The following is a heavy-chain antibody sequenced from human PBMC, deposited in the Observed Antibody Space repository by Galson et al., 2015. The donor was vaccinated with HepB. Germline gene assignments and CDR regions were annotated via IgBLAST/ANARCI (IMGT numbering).Heavy chain of an antibody. CDR3: AREGIAAAANPMDD. CDR1: GVTFSTYH. V-gene: IGHV1-69*13. D-gene: IGHD6-13*01. J-gene: IGHJ4*02. CDR2: INTTFGTA. Sequence: SVKVSCKASGVTFSTYHINWVRQAPGQGLEWMGMINTTFGTANYAQKFQGRVTITADESTSTAYMEVSSLRPEDTAVYYCAREGIAAAANPMDDWGQGTEVTVS.